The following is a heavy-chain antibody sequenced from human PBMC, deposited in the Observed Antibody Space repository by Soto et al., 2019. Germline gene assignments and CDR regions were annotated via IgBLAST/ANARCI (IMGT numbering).Heavy chain of an antibody. Sequence: GESLKISCKGSGYKFTTYWIGWVRQMPGKGLEWMAIIYPDDSDSRYSPSFQGQVTISADKSISTAYLQWSSLKASDTAIYYCVATYGDYLDYWGQGTLVTISS. CDR1: GYKFTTYW. J-gene: IGHJ4*02. V-gene: IGHV5-51*01. D-gene: IGHD4-17*01. CDR2: IYPDDSDS. CDR3: VATYGDYLDY.